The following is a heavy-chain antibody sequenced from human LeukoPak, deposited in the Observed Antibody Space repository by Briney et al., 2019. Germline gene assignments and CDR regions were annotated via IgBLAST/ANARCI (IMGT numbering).Heavy chain of an antibody. CDR1: GFTFSSYA. Sequence: GGSLRLSCAASGFTFSSYAMSWVRQAPGKGLEWVSAISGSGGSTYYADSVKGRFTISRDNSKNTLYLQMSSLRTEDTAIYYCAKDVVPDSGWDLDYWGQGTLVTVSS. J-gene: IGHJ4*02. V-gene: IGHV3-23*01. D-gene: IGHD6-19*01. CDR3: AKDVVPDSGWDLDY. CDR2: ISGSGGST.